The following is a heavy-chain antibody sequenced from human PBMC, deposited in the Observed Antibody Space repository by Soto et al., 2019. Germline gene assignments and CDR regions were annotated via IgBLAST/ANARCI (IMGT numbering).Heavy chain of an antibody. CDR3: ASLYSSGWYGARDAFDI. J-gene: IGHJ3*02. Sequence: GGSLRLSCAASGFTFSSYGMHWVRQAPGKGLEWVAVISYDGSNKYYADSVKGRFTISRDNSKNTLYLQMNSLRAEDTAVYYCASLYSSGWYGARDAFDIWGQGTMVTVSS. CDR2: ISYDGSNK. V-gene: IGHV3-30*03. D-gene: IGHD6-19*01. CDR1: GFTFSSYG.